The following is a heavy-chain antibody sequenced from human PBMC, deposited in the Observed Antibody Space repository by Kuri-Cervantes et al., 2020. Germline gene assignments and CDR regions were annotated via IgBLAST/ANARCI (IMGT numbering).Heavy chain of an antibody. CDR2: ISSSSSYI. J-gene: IGHJ4*02. V-gene: IGHV3-21*01. CDR1: GFTFSSYS. Sequence: GESLKISCAASGFTFSSYSMNWVRQAPGKGLEWVSSISSSSSYIYYADSVKGRFTISRDNAKNSLYLQMNSLRVEDTAVYFCARESPKSGYEQDYWGQGTLVTVFS. CDR3: ARESPKSGYEQDY. D-gene: IGHD5-12*01.